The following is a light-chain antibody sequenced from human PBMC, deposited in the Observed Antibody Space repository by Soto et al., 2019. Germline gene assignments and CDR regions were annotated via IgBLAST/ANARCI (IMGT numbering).Light chain of an antibody. J-gene: IGKJ3*01. CDR1: QSVSSS. CDR2: DAS. V-gene: IGKV3-11*01. Sequence: EIVLTQSPDTLSLSPGERATLSCRASQSVSSSLAWYQQKPGQAPRLLIYDASNRATGIPARFSGSGSGTDFTPTISSLVPEDFAVYYCQQRSNWPPEVTFGPGTKVDIK. CDR3: QQRSNWPPEVT.